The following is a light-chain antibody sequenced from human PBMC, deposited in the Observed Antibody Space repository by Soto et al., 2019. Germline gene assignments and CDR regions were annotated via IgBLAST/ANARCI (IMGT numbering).Light chain of an antibody. CDR2: EVD. CDR1: SSDVADYKY. J-gene: IGLJ2*01. Sequence: QSALTQPPSASGSPGQSVTISCTGTSSDVADYKYVSWYQQHPGKAPKLMIYEVDKRPSGVPDRFSGSKSGNTASLAVSGLQAEDEADYFCSSYAGSNVIFGGGTKLTVL. CDR3: SSYAGSNVI. V-gene: IGLV2-8*01.